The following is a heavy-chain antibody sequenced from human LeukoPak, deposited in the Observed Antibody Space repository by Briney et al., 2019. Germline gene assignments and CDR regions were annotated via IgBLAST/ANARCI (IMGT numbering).Heavy chain of an antibody. V-gene: IGHV4-34*01. Sequence: KPSETLSLTCAVYGGSFSCYYWSWIRQPPGKGLEWIGEINHSGSTNYNPFLKSRVTISVDKSKNQFSLKLSSVTAADTAVYYCARAQSQSGVVVPAAPGPFNWFDPWGQGTLVTVSS. J-gene: IGHJ5*02. CDR2: INHSGST. D-gene: IGHD2-2*01. CDR3: ARAQSQSGVVVPAAPGPFNWFDP. CDR1: GGSFSCYY.